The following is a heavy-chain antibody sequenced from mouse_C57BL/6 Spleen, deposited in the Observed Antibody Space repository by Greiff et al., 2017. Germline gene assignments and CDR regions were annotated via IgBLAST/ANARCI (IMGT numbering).Heavy chain of an antibody. V-gene: IGHV5-4*01. Sequence: EVQLVESGGGLVKPGGSLKLSCAASGFTFSSYAMSWVRQTPEKRLEWVATISDGGSYTYYPDNVKGRFTISRDNAKNNLYLQMSHLKSEDTAMYYCARDSDWQFDYWGQGTTLTVSS. CDR1: GFTFSSYA. CDR2: ISDGGSYT. J-gene: IGHJ2*01. CDR3: ARDSDWQFDY.